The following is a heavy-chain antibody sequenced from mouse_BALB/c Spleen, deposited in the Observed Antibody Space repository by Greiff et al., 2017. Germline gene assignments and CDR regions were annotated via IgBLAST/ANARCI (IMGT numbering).Heavy chain of an antibody. CDR1: GYTFTSYW. J-gene: IGHJ3*01. Sequence: VKLMESGAELAKPGASVKMSCKASGYTFTSYWMHWVKQRPGQGLEWIGYINPSTGYTEYNQKVKDKATLTADKSSSTSYMQLSSLTSEDSAVYYCARREYGNYEFAYWGQGTLVTVSA. V-gene: IGHV1-7*01. CDR3: ARREYGNYEFAY. CDR2: INPSTGYT. D-gene: IGHD2-10*02.